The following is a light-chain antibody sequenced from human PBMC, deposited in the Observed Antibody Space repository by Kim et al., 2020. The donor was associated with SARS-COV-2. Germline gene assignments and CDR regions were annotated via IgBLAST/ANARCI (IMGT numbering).Light chain of an antibody. CDR3: NSRDSSGNQLV. CDR1: SLRSYY. J-gene: IGLJ2*01. V-gene: IGLV3-19*01. Sequence: LGQTVRIPCQGDSLRSYYESWYQQKPGQAPVLGIYGKNNRPSGIPDRFSGSSSGNTASLTITGAQAEDEADYYCNSRDSSGNQLVFGGGTQLTVL. CDR2: GKN.